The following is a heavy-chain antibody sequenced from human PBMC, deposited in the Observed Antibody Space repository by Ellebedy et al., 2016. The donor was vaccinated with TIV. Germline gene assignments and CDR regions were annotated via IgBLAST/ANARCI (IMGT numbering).Heavy chain of an antibody. V-gene: IGHV3-48*04. CDR2: ISSKSSTI. CDR3: ARDGGYCGSTGCRDFYYYSGIDV. CDR1: GFTFSPYS. D-gene: IGHD2-2*03. J-gene: IGHJ6*02. Sequence: GGSLRLXXAGSGFTFSPYSMNWVRQPPEKGLEWVSSISSKSSTIYYADSVKGRFTISRDNAKNSLYLQMNSLRAEDTAVYYCARDGGYCGSTGCRDFYYYSGIDVWGQGTTVTVS.